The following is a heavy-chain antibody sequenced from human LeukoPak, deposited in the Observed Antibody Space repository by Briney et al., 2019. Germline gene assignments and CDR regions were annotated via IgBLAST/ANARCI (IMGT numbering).Heavy chain of an antibody. CDR2: ISGSAGST. V-gene: IGHV3-23*01. Sequence: GGSLRLSCAASGFTFSSYAMRWVRQAPGKGLEWVSGISGSAGSTYYADSVKGRFTISRDNSKNTLYLQMNSLTDDDTAVYYCAKKWGVGTTTLDYFDYWAREPWSPSPQ. J-gene: IGHJ4*02. CDR1: GFTFSSYA. D-gene: IGHD1-26*01. CDR3: AKKWGVGTTTLDYFDY.